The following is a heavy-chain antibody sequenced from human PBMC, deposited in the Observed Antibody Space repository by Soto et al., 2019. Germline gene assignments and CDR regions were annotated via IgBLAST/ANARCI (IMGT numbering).Heavy chain of an antibody. J-gene: IGHJ6*02. D-gene: IGHD2-2*01. Sequence: ASVKVSCKASGYTLTGYYVHWVREAPGQGLEWMGWINPETGGTSYAQKFQGRVTLSRDTSINTAYLEVSRLRFDDAAVYFCARERYQVISDGMDVWGQGTTVTVSS. CDR2: INPETGGT. CDR1: GYTLTGYY. V-gene: IGHV1-2*02. CDR3: ARERYQVISDGMDV.